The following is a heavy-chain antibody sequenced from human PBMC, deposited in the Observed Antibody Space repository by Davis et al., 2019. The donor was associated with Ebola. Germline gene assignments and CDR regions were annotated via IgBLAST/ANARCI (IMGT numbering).Heavy chain of an antibody. J-gene: IGHJ4*02. V-gene: IGHV4-31*03. CDR1: GGSMSSGSYY. CDR3: ARRSYYNGPINN. CDR2: VYDRGST. Sequence: SETLSLTCSVSGGSMSSGSYYWSWIRQHPGKGLEWIGYVYDRGSTSYNPSLKSRVSISLDTSQNQLSLNLNSVTAADTAVYYCARRSYYNGPINNWGRGTLVTVSS. D-gene: IGHD3-22*01.